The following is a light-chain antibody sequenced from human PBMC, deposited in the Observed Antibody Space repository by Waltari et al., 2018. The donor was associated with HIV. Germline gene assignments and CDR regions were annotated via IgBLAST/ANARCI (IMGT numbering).Light chain of an antibody. Sequence: QSVLTQPPSASGTPGQRATISCFGSNSNIGSNYVYWYQQRPGMAPKLRIYKNNQRPSGVPDRFSGSKSGASAYLAISGLRSEDEADYYWSAWDDRLNLVFGGGTKLTVL. V-gene: IGLV1-47*01. CDR1: NSNIGSNY. J-gene: IGLJ2*01. CDR3: SAWDDRLNLV. CDR2: KNN.